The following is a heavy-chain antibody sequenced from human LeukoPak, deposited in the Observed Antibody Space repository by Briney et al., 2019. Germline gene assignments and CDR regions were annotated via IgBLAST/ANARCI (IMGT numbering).Heavy chain of an antibody. D-gene: IGHD3-3*01. CDR3: ARGGITIFGVVIILNWFDP. CDR1: GGSFSGCY. V-gene: IGHV4-34*01. CDR2: INHSGST. J-gene: IGHJ5*02. Sequence: SETLSLTCAVYGGSFSGCYWSWIRQPPGKGLEWIGEINHSGSTNYNPSLKSRVTISVDTSKNQFSLKLSSVTAADTAVYYCARGGITIFGVVIILNWFDPWGQGTLVTVSS.